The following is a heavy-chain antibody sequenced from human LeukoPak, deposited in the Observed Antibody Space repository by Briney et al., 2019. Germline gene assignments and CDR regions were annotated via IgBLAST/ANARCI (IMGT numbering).Heavy chain of an antibody. J-gene: IGHJ6*04. D-gene: IGHD6-6*01. Sequence: GSSVKVSCKASGGTFSSYAISWVRQAPGQGLEWMGRIIPIFGIANYAQKFQGRVTITADKSTSTAYMELSSLRSEDTAVYYCASNQRIAARPDYCGMDVWGKGTTVTVSS. CDR3: ASNQRIAARPDYCGMDV. CDR1: GGTFSSYA. V-gene: IGHV1-69*04. CDR2: IIPIFGIA.